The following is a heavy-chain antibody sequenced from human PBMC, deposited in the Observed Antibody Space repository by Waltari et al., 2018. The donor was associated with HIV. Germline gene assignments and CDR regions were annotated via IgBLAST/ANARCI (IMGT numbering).Heavy chain of an antibody. CDR1: GGPFVSYS. CDR3: ASARETRGVDLDF. Sequence: QIQLVQSGPEVKKPGSSVKVSCKAAGGPFVSYSINWVRQAPGQGLEGLGRIIPMSGTVNHGQRFQGRVAITADKTTSTAYMELNTLRFEDTAIYYCASARETRGVDLDFWGQGTLINVSS. D-gene: IGHD3-10*01. CDR2: IIPMSGTV. J-gene: IGHJ4*02. V-gene: IGHV1-69*08.